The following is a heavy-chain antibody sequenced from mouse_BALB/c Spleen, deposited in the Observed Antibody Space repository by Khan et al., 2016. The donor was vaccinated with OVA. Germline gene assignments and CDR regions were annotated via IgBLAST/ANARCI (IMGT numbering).Heavy chain of an antibody. J-gene: IGHJ4*01. Sequence: LVKPGASVNLSCKASGYTFTSYWINWIKQRPGQGLEWIGRIAPGSGSPYYNEMFMGKAALTVDTSSSTAYIQLSSLSSGDSAVYFCARENYYGSSHYAMDYWGQGTSVTVSS. CDR3: ARENYYGSSHYAMDY. CDR1: GYTFTSYW. D-gene: IGHD1-1*01. V-gene: IGHV1S41*01. CDR2: IAPGSGSP.